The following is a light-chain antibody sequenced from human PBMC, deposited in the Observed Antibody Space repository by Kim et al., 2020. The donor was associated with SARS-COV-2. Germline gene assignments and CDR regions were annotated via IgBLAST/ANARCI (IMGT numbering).Light chain of an antibody. CDR3: KSRDSSGNLWV. V-gene: IGLV3-19*01. J-gene: IGLJ3*02. CDR1: SLRRFY. CDR2: GKN. Sequence: ALGQTVGITCQGDSLRRFYVSWYQQKPGQAPVLVMYGKNNRPSGIPDRFSGSSSGTTASLTITGAQAEDEADYYCKSRDSSGNLWVFGGGTKVTVL.